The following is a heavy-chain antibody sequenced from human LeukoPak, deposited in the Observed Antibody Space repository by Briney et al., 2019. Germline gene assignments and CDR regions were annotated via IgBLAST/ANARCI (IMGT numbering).Heavy chain of an antibody. D-gene: IGHD3-22*01. J-gene: IGHJ4*02. V-gene: IGHV4-39*07. CDR2: FYYSGST. CDR3: ARTYYYDSSGPYY. Sequence: PGGSLRLSCAASGFTFSSYWMHWVRQAPGKGLEWIGSFYYSGSTFYNPSLESRVTISVDTSKNQFSLKLSSVTAADTAVYYCARTYYYDSSGPYYWGQGTLVTVSS. CDR1: GFTFSSYW.